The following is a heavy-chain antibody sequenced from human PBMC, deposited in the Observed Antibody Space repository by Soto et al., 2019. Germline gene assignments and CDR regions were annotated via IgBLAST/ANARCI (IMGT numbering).Heavy chain of an antibody. CDR1: GFTFSSYG. V-gene: IGHV3-33*01. CDR3: ARDSHVGSGWQLTADY. D-gene: IGHD6-19*01. CDR2: IWYDGSNK. J-gene: IGHJ4*02. Sequence: GGSLRLSCAASGFTFSSYGMHWVRQAPGKGLAWVAVIWYDGSNKYYAESVKGRFTISRDNSKNTLYLQMNNLRAEDTTVYYCARDSHVGSGWQLTADYWGQGALVTVSS.